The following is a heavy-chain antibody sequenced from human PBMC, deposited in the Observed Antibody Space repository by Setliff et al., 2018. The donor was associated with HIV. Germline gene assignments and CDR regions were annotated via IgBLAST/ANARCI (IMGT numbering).Heavy chain of an antibody. CDR3: ARDQTGVAAAAFGGGSAWYDEGFDI. Sequence: ASVKVSCKTSGGTLSNYVITWVRQAPGQGLEWMGMIIPMYNIPAYAQKFQGRVTFTADESTSTAYMELSSLSAEDTAVYYCARDQTGVAAAAFGGGSAWYDEGFDIWGQGTMVTVSS. V-gene: IGHV1-69*13. CDR2: IIPMYNIP. CDR1: GGTLSNYV. D-gene: IGHD6-19*01. J-gene: IGHJ3*02.